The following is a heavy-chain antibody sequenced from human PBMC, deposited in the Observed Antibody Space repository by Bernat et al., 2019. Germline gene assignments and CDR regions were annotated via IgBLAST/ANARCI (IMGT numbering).Heavy chain of an antibody. D-gene: IGHD2-8*01. J-gene: IGHJ4*02. V-gene: IGHV3-33*01. Sequence: QVQLVESGGGVVQPGRSLRLSCAASGFTFSSYGMHWVRQAPGKGLEWVAVIWYDGSNKYYADSVKGRFTISRDNSKNTLYLQMNSLRAEDTAVYYGARDDGPGLVDYWGQGTLVTVSS. CDR1: GFTFSSYG. CDR3: ARDDGPGLVDY. CDR2: IWYDGSNK.